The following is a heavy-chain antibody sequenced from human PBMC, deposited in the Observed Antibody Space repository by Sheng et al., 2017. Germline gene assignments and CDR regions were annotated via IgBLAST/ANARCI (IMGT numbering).Heavy chain of an antibody. CDR3: VGDGDVFDF. V-gene: IGHV4-61*02. Sequence: QVQLQESGPGLVKPSQTLSLTCTVSGDSISSTNTYWSWIRQPAGKGLEWIGYISSSGRTIYHPSFKSRVAISRDTSKNQFSLKLNSVTAADTAVYYCVGDGDVFDFWGPRGQRSPSLQ. CDR2: ISSSGRT. CDR1: GDSISSTNTY. J-gene: IGHJ3*01. D-gene: IGHD4-17*01.